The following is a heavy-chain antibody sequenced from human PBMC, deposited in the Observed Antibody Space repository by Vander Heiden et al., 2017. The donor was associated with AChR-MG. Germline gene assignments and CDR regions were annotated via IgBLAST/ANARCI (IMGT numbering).Heavy chain of an antibody. CDR1: GGTFSSYA. J-gene: IGHJ6*02. Sequence: QVQLVQSGAEVKKPGSSVTVSCKASGGTFSSYAISWVRQAPGQGLEWMGRIIPILGIANDAQKFQGRVRITADKSTSTAYMELSSLRAEDTAVYYCARPVVGDEDYYYGMDVWGQGTTVTVSS. D-gene: IGHD2-15*01. V-gene: IGHV1-69*04. CDR2: IIPILGIA. CDR3: ARPVVGDEDYYYGMDV.